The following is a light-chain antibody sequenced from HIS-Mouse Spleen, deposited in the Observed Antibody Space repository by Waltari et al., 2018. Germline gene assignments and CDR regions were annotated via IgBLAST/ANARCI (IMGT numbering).Light chain of an antibody. CDR2: EGS. CDR3: CSYAGSSTSVV. Sequence: QSALTQPASVSGSPGQSITISCTGTSSDVGSYNLVSCYQQHPGKAPNLMIYEGSKRPSGVSNRFSGSKSGNTASLTISGLQAEDEADYYCCSYAGSSTSVVFGGGTKLTVL. J-gene: IGLJ2*01. CDR1: SSDVGSYNL. V-gene: IGLV2-23*01.